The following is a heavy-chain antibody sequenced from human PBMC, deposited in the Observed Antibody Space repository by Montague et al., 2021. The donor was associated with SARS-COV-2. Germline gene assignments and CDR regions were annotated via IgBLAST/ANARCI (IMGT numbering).Heavy chain of an antibody. J-gene: IGHJ4*02. D-gene: IGHD2-21*01. CDR2: ISSSSSYI. CDR3: ARDGPERSYVVVSGIQFDS. CDR1: GFTFSSYS. V-gene: IGHV3-21*01. Sequence: SLRLSCAASGFTFSSYSMNWVRQAPGKGLEWVSSISSSSSYIYYTDSVKGRFTISRDNAKNSLYLQMNSLRAEDTAVYYCARDGPERSYVVVSGIQFDSWGQGTLVTVSS.